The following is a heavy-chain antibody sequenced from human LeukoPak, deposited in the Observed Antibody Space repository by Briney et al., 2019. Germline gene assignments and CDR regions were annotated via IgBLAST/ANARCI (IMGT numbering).Heavy chain of an antibody. Sequence: GGSLRLSCAASGFTVSSNYMTWVRQAPGQGLEWVSVIYFGGTTYYADSVKGRFTISRDNAKNTLYLQMDSLRAEDTAVYYCATYYYGSGSYLFDQWGQGTLVTVSS. CDR2: IYFGGTT. V-gene: IGHV3-53*01. CDR3: ATYYYGSGSYLFDQ. J-gene: IGHJ4*02. D-gene: IGHD3-10*01. CDR1: GFTVSSNY.